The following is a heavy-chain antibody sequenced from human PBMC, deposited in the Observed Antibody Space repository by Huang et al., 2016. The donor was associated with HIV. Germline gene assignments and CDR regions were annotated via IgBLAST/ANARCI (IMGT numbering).Heavy chain of an antibody. J-gene: IGHJ4*02. CDR2: IRSNGDTS. Sequence: EVQLLESGGGLVRPGGSLRLSCAASGVTFSRYAMGWVRQAPGKWLEWVSGIRSNGDTSDYAGSVKGRFTISRDNAKNTVSMQMHSLRVEDTAVYYCAKGRATILDRLDSWGQGTLVTVSS. CDR1: GVTFSRYA. CDR3: AKGRATILDRLDS. V-gene: IGHV3-23*01. D-gene: IGHD3-3*01.